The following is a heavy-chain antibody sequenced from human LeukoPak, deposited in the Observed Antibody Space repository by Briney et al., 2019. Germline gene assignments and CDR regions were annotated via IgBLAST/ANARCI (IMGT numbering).Heavy chain of an antibody. J-gene: IGHJ6*02. V-gene: IGHV3-33*01. CDR2: IWYDGSNK. Sequence: GGSLRLSCAASGFTFSSYGMHWVRQAPGKGLEWAAVIWYDGSNKYYADSVKSRFTISRDNAKNTLYLQMNSLRAEDTAVYYCARDGGGMDVWGQGTTVTVSS. D-gene: IGHD3-16*01. CDR3: ARDGGGMDV. CDR1: GFTFSSYG.